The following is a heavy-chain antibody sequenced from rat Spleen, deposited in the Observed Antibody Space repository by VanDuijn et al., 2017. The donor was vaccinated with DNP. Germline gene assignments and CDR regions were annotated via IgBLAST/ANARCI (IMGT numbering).Heavy chain of an antibody. J-gene: IGHJ3*01. V-gene: IGHV5-27*01. Sequence: EVQLVESGGGLVQPGRSLKLSCAASGFTFSDYYMAWVRQAPTKGLEWVAYIGSPAYAPYSTDSVKGRFTISRDNAKSTLYLQMDSLRSEDTATYYCATGTFAYWGQGTLVTVSS. CDR1: GFTFSDYY. CDR2: IGSPAYAP. CDR3: ATGTFAY.